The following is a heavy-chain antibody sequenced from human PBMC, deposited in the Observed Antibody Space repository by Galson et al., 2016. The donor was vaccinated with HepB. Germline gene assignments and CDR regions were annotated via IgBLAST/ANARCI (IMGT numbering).Heavy chain of an antibody. J-gene: IGHJ3*02. D-gene: IGHD5-12*01. CDR2: IRRDATQK. V-gene: IGHV3-7*01. CDR3: ARDLTPSFDSGTYYDAFDI. CDR1: GFTFSSYW. Sequence: SLRLSCAASGFTFSSYWMTWVLQTPGQGLEWVANIRRDATQKNYVDSVKGRFTISRDNAKNSLFLQMNSLRAEDTAVYYCARDLTPSFDSGTYYDAFDIWGQGKMVTVSS.